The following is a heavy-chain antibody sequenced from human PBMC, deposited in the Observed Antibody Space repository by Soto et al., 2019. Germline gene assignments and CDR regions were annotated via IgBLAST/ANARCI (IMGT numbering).Heavy chain of an antibody. CDR2: SSSTSTSI. CDR1: GFTFNTYS. D-gene: IGHD2-2*01. J-gene: IGHJ5*02. CDR3: ARDITFPNCTSTSCPP. Sequence: GGSLRLSCVASGFTFNTYSMNWVRQAPGKGLEWVSSSSSTSTSIYYADPVKGRFTVSRDNAKSSVYLQMDSLRPEDTALYYCARDITFPNCTSTSCPPWGHGTLVTVSS. V-gene: IGHV3-21*01.